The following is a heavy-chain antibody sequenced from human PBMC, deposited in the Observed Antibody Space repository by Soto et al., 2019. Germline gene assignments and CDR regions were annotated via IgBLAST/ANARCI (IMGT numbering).Heavy chain of an antibody. CDR1: GLTFSTYS. J-gene: IGHJ4*02. D-gene: IGHD2-2*01. V-gene: IGHV3-21*06. CDR3: ASQGGGDCTSTSCPPWY. CDR2: ISTRSTYL. Sequence: EVQLVESGGGLVKPGGSLRLSCAASGLTFSTYSMYWVRQHPGKGLEWVSSISTRSTYLYYAESVKCRFTISRDNAKHALYLQMNSLRAEDTAVHYCASQGGGDCTSTSCPPWYWGQGTLVTVSS.